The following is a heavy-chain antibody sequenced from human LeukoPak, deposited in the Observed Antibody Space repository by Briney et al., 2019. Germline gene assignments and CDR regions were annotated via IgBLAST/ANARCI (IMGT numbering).Heavy chain of an antibody. Sequence: SQTLSLTCTVSGGSISSGSYYWSWIRQPAGKGLEWIGRIYTSGSTNYNPSLKSRVTISVDTSKNQFSLKLSSVTAADTVVYYCARQPRMATFDYWGQGTLVTVSS. CDR1: GGSISSGSYY. CDR2: IYTSGST. CDR3: ARQPRMATFDY. V-gene: IGHV4-61*02. D-gene: IGHD5-24*01. J-gene: IGHJ4*02.